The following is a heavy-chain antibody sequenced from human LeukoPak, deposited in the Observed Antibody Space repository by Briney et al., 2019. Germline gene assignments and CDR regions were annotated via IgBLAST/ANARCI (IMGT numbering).Heavy chain of an antibody. CDR1: GFTFSSYA. CDR2: ISASGDST. D-gene: IGHD5-18*01. V-gene: IGHV3-23*01. J-gene: IGHJ4*02. Sequence: GSLRLSCAASGFTFSSYAMSWVRQAPGKGPEWVSGISASGDSTYYADSVKGRFTISRDNSKNTLYLQMNSLRAEDTAVYYCAKDLEYSYGYFDYWGQGTLVTVSS. CDR3: AKDLEYSYGYFDY.